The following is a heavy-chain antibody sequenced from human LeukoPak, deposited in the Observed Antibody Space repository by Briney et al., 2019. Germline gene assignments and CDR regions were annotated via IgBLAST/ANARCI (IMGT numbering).Heavy chain of an antibody. Sequence: ASVTVSCKASGYTFNSYYIHWVRQAPGQGLEWMGIINPSGGITSYAQKFQGRVTMTRDTSTSTVYMELSSLRSEDTAVYYCARVSGSNYYFDYWGQGTLVTVSS. V-gene: IGHV1-46*02. CDR2: INPSGGIT. J-gene: IGHJ4*02. D-gene: IGHD1-26*01. CDR3: ARVSGSNYYFDY. CDR1: GYTFNSYY.